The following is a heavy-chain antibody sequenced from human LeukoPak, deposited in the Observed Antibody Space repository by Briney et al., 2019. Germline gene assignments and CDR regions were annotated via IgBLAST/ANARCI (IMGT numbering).Heavy chain of an antibody. CDR3: AATFYYYDSSCSSWAFDI. D-gene: IGHD3-22*01. Sequence: PSETLSLTCTVSGGSISSSSYYWGRIRQPPGKGLEWIGSIYYSGSTYYNPSLKSRVTISVDTSKNQFSLKLSSVTAADTAVYYCAATFYYYDSSCSSWAFDIWGQGTMVTVSS. V-gene: IGHV4-39*01. CDR1: GGSISSSSYY. J-gene: IGHJ3*02. CDR2: IYYSGST.